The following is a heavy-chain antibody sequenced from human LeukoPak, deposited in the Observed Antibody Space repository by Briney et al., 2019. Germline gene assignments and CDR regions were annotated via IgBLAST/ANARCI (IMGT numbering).Heavy chain of an antibody. CDR3: ARLSTVVTFDY. CDR1: GFTFSTYW. V-gene: IGHV3-7*01. D-gene: IGHD4-23*01. Sequence: GGSLRLSCAASGFTFSTYWMSWVRQAPGKGLEGVANIKEVGSVNAYVDSVKGRFTISRDNAKNSLDLQMHSLRVEDAAVYYCARLSTVVTFDYWGQGTLVTVSS. CDR2: IKEVGSVN. J-gene: IGHJ4*02.